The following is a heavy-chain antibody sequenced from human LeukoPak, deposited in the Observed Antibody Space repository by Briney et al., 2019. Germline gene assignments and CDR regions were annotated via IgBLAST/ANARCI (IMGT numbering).Heavy chain of an antibody. J-gene: IGHJ3*02. V-gene: IGHV4-59*01. CDR1: GGSISSYY. D-gene: IGHD1-20*01. CDR2: IYYSGST. CDR3: ARVRYNWNPTGAFDI. Sequence: SETLSLTCTVSGGSISSYYWSWIRRPPGKGLEWIGYIYYSGSTNYNPSLKSRVTISVDTSKNQFSLKLSSVTAADTAVYYCARVRYNWNPTGAFDIWGQGTMVTVSS.